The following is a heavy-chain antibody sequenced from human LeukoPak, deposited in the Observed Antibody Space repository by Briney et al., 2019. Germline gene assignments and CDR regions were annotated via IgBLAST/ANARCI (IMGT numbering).Heavy chain of an antibody. V-gene: IGHV4-34*01. D-gene: IGHD6-13*01. CDR1: GGSFSGYY. CDR2: INHSGST. Sequence: KPSETLSLTCAVYGGSFSGYYWGWIRQPPGKGLEWIGEINHSGSTNYNPSLKSRVTISVDTSKNQFSLKLSSVTAADTAVYYCARRGSWTYYYAMDVWGQGTTVTVSS. J-gene: IGHJ6*02. CDR3: ARRGSWTYYYAMDV.